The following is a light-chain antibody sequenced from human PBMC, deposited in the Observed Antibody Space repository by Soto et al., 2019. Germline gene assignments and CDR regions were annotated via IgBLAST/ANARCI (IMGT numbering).Light chain of an antibody. CDR2: WAS. CDR1: QSVLYSSNNKND. Sequence: DIVMTQSPDSLAVSLGERATINCKSSQSVLYSSNNKNDLGWYQQKQGQPPKLLIYWASTRESGVPDRFSGSGSGTDFTLTSNSLQAEDVAVYYCQQYYSPPYTFGQGTKLEIK. J-gene: IGKJ2*01. V-gene: IGKV4-1*01. CDR3: QQYYSPPYT.